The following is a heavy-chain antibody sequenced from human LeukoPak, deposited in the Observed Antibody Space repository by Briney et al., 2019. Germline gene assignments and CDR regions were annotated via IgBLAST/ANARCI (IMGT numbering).Heavy chain of an antibody. CDR1: GGSISRGDYY. V-gene: IGHV4-39*07. CDR2: IYHSGST. D-gene: IGHD1-26*01. J-gene: IGHJ4*02. Sequence: PSETLSLTCTVSGGSISRGDYYWSWIRQPPGKGLEWIGSIYHSGSTYYNPSLKSRVTISVDTSRNQFSLKLSSVTAADTAVYYCARRSGSYLLYWGQGTLVTVSS. CDR3: ARRSGSYLLY.